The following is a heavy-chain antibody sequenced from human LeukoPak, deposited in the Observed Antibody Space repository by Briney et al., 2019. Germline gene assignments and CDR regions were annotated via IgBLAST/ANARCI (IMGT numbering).Heavy chain of an antibody. CDR2: IYYNGNT. CDR1: GGSFRNTY. J-gene: IGHJ4*02. CDR3: AGHQSEDANIPRTLDD. V-gene: IGHV4-59*08. D-gene: IGHD2-2*01. Sequence: WETLSPTGTVSGGSFRNTYSSGGPQPPGKGLGGIGYIYYNGNTKYNPSLSSRVTTSLETSKYQFSLRLRAVSAPDTAAYFCAGHQSEDANIPRTLDDWGQGTLVTVSS.